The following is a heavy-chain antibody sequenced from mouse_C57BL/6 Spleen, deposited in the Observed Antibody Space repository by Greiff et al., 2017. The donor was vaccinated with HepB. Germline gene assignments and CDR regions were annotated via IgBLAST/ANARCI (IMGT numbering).Heavy chain of an antibody. J-gene: IGHJ4*01. V-gene: IGHV1-54*01. CDR3: AVGGLRVTTYAMDY. Sequence: VQLQQSGAELVRPGTSVKVSCKASGYAFTNYLIEWVKQRPGQGLEWIGVINPGSGGTNYNEKFKGKATLTADKSSSTAYMQLSSLTSEDSAVYFCAVGGLRVTTYAMDYWGQGTSVTVSS. D-gene: IGHD2-2*01. CDR1: GYAFTNYL. CDR2: INPGSGGT.